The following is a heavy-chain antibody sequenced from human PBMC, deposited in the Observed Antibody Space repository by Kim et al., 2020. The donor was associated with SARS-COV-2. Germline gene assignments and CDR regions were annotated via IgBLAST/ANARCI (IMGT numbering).Heavy chain of an antibody. CDR1: GFIFCDYY. V-gene: IGHV3-11*01. CDR3: ASLKLLHYHMDV. J-gene: IGHJ6*03. CDR2: ISSSSNTI. Sequence: GGSLRLSCAASGFIFCDYYMSWIRQAPGKGLEWISYISSSSNTIYYADVVKGRFTISRDNAKNSLYLEMNSLSAEDTAVYYCASLKLLHYHMDVWGKGTTVTVSS.